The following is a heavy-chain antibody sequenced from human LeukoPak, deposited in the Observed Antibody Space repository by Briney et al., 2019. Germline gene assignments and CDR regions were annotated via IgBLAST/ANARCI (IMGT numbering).Heavy chain of an antibody. J-gene: IGHJ4*02. V-gene: IGHV3-74*01. CDR1: GFTFSSYW. D-gene: IGHD4-23*01. CDR3: ARDFGGGNTDYFDY. CDR2: INSDGGST. Sequence: PGGSLRLSCAASGFTFSSYWIHWVRQAPGKGLVWVSRINSDGGSTSYADSVKGRFTISRDNAKNTLYLQMNSLRAEDTAVYYCARDFGGGNTDYFDYWGQGTLVTVSS.